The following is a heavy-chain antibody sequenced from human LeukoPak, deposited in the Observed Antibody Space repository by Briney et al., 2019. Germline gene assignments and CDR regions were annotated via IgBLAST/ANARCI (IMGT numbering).Heavy chain of an antibody. Sequence: PSETLSLTCAVYGGSFSGYYWSWIRQPPGKGLEWIGYIYYSGSTYYNPSLKSRVTISVDTSKNQFSLKLSSVTAADTAVYYCARDTARSDAFDIWGQGTMVTVSS. CDR3: ARDTARSDAFDI. D-gene: IGHD5-18*01. CDR2: IYYSGST. CDR1: GGSFSGYY. V-gene: IGHV4-30-4*08. J-gene: IGHJ3*02.